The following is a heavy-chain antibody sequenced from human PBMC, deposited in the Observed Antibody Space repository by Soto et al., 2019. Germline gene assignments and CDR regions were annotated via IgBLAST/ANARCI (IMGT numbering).Heavy chain of an antibody. Sequence: EVQLVESGGGLVQPGKSLTLSCAASGFIFDNYAMHWVRQVPGKGLEWVSGISWNSGSIGHADSVKGRFTISRDNARNSLYLQMDSLRVEDTALYYCAKGIREGYYYDSSGIDYWGQGALVTVSS. CDR2: ISWNSGSI. J-gene: IGHJ4*02. CDR1: GFIFDNYA. CDR3: AKGIREGYYYDSSGIDY. V-gene: IGHV3-9*01. D-gene: IGHD3-22*01.